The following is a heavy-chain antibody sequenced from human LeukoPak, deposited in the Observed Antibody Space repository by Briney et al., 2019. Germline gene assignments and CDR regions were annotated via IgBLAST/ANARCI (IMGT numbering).Heavy chain of an antibody. CDR2: ISGSGNNK. CDR1: GFTFSDYF. V-gene: IGHV3-11*04. CDR3: ATSQSSVAGIVGD. Sequence: PVGSLRLSCAVSGFTFSDYFMTWIRQAPGKGLEWVSYISGSGNNKYYADSVRGRFTISRDNTKNSLYLQMNSLRVEDTAVYYCATSQSSVAGIVGDWGQGTLVTVSS. D-gene: IGHD6-19*01. J-gene: IGHJ4*02.